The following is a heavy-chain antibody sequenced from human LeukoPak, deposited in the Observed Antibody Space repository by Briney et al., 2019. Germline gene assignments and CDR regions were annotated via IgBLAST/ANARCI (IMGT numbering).Heavy chain of an antibody. CDR1: GFTFSTYW. V-gene: IGHV3-74*01. CDR2: IKSDGSTT. CDR3: ARSYYDSSGYLFDF. J-gene: IGHJ4*02. D-gene: IGHD3-22*01. Sequence: GGSLRLSCAASGFTFSTYWMHWVRQAPGKGLVWVSRIKSDGSTTTYADSVKGRFTISRDNAKSTVDLQMNSLRAEDTAVYYCARSYYDSSGYLFDFWGQGTLVTVSP.